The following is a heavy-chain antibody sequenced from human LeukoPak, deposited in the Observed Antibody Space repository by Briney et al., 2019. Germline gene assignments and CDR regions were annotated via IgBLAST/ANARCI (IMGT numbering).Heavy chain of an antibody. CDR3: ARARGYSYGYKGWFDP. CDR2: INHSGST. V-gene: IGHV4-34*01. CDR1: GGSFSGYY. J-gene: IGHJ5*02. Sequence: SETLSLTCAVYGGSFSGYYWSWIRQPPGKGLEWIGEINHSGSTNYNPSLKSRVTISVDTSKNQFSLKLSSVTAADTAVYCCARARGYSYGYKGWFDPWGQGTLVTVSS. D-gene: IGHD5-18*01.